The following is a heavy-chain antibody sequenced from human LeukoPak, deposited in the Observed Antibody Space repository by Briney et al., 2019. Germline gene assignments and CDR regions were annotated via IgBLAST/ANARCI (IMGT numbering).Heavy chain of an antibody. D-gene: IGHD3-16*01. CDR1: GGSISSGSYY. CDR2: IYTSGST. V-gene: IGHV4-61*02. CDR3: ARDGAY. J-gene: IGHJ4*02. Sequence: TSETLSLTCTVSGGSISSGSYYWSWIRQPAGKGLEWIGRIYTSGSTNYNPSLKSRVTISVDTSKNQFSLKLSSVTAADTAVYYCARDGAYWGQGTLVTVSS.